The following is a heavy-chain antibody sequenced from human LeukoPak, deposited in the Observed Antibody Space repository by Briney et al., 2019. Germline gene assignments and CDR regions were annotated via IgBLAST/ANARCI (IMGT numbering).Heavy chain of an antibody. D-gene: IGHD6-6*01. V-gene: IGHV1-69*05. CDR2: IIPIFSTA. J-gene: IGHJ4*02. CDR1: GGTFSSYA. CDR3: ARGGVYSSSDRSPFDY. Sequence: GASVKVSCKASGGTFSSYAISWVRQAPGQGLEWMGGIIPIFSTANYAQKFQGRVTITTDESTSTAYMELSSLRSEDTAVYYCARGGVYSSSDRSPFDYWGQGTLVTVSS.